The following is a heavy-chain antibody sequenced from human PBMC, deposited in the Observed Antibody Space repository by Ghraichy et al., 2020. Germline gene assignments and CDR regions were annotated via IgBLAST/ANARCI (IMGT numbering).Heavy chain of an antibody. CDR2: ITTDGSNK. CDR1: GFSFSDHA. V-gene: IGHV3-30-3*01. Sequence: GGSLRLSCAASGFSFSDHAMHWVRQAPGEGLEWVALITTDGSNKHYADSVKGRFTISRDNSEKTVYLQMNSLRAEDTAFYYCARDPTYSGYYPYYFDYWGQGTLVSVSS. J-gene: IGHJ4*02. CDR3: ARDPTYSGYYPYYFDY. D-gene: IGHD5-12*01.